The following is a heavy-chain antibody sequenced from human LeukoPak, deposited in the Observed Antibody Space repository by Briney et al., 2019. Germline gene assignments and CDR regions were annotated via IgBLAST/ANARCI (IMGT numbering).Heavy chain of an antibody. CDR3: ARALYHTFDY. J-gene: IGHJ4*02. Sequence: ASVKVSCKASGYTFTSYAMNWVRQAPGRGLEWMGWISANNNNTDNVQKLQGRVTMTTDTSTSTAYMELRSLRSDDTAVYYCARALYHTFDYWGQGTLVTVSS. V-gene: IGHV1-18*01. D-gene: IGHD2-2*01. CDR1: GYTFTSYA. CDR2: ISANNNNT.